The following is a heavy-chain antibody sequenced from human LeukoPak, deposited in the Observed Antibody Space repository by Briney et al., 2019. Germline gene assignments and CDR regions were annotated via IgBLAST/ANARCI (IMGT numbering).Heavy chain of an antibody. J-gene: IGHJ4*02. CDR1: SGSINGHY. CDR3: AREYSSGWDYFDY. CDR2: IYTSGTT. Sequence: SETLSLTCTVSSGSINGHYCSWIRQPAGKGLEWIGHIYTSGTTNYNPSLKSRVTMSVDTSKNQFSLKLSSVTAADTAVYYCAREYSSGWDYFDYWGQGTLVTVSS. V-gene: IGHV4-4*07. D-gene: IGHD6-19*01.